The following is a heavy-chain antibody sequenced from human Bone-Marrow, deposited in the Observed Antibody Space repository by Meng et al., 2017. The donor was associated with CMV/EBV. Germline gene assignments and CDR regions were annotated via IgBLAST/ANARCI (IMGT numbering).Heavy chain of an antibody. Sequence: GGSLRLSCAASGFTFSSYAMSWVRQAPGKGLEWVSVIYSGGSSTYYADSVKGRFTISRDNSKNTLYLQMNSLRAEDTAVYYCAKGCSSSGNYYGMDVWGQGTTVAVSS. CDR1: GFTFSSYA. D-gene: IGHD6-6*01. J-gene: IGHJ6*02. CDR3: AKGCSSSGNYYGMDV. V-gene: IGHV3-23*03. CDR2: IYSGGSST.